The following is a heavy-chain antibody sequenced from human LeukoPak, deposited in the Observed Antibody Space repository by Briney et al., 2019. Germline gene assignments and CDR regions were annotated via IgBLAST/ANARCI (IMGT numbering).Heavy chain of an antibody. Sequence: ASVKVSCKASGYTFTGYYMHWVRQAPGQGLEWMGWISAYNGNTNYAQKLQGRVTMTTDTSTSTAYMELRSLRSDDTAVYYCARSERNYYDSSGYSETDDYWGQGTLVTVSS. CDR3: ARSERNYYDSSGYSETDDY. V-gene: IGHV1-18*04. CDR2: ISAYNGNT. J-gene: IGHJ4*02. CDR1: GYTFTGYY. D-gene: IGHD3-22*01.